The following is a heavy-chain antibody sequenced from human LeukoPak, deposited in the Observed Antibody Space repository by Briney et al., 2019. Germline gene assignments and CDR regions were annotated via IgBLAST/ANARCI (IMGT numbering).Heavy chain of an antibody. Sequence: PGGSLRLSCAASGFTFSSYSMNWVRQAPGKGLEWVSSISSSSSYIYYADSVKGRFTISRDNAKNSLYLQMNSLRAEDTAVYYCASAGLLSLYYYYGMDVWGQGTTVTVSS. J-gene: IGHJ6*02. D-gene: IGHD2-2*01. CDR3: ASAGLLSLYYYYGMDV. CDR1: GFTFSSYS. V-gene: IGHV3-21*01. CDR2: ISSSSSYI.